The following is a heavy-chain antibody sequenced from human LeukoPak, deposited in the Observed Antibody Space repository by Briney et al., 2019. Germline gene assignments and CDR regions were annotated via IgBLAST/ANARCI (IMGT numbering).Heavy chain of an antibody. CDR3: ARSPYYDYVWGSYRYNGDY. J-gene: IGHJ4*02. D-gene: IGHD3-16*02. CDR1: GGSFSGYY. V-gene: IGHV4-34*01. CDR2: INHSGST. Sequence: PSETLSLTCAVYGGSFSGYYWSWIRQPPGKGLEWIGEINHSGSTNYNPSLKSRVTISVDTSKNQFSLKLSSVTAADTAVYYCARSPYYDYVWGSYRYNGDYWGQGTLVTVSS.